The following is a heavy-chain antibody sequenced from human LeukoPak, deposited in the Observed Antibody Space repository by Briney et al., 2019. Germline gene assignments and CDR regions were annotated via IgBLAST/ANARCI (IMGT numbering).Heavy chain of an antibody. Sequence: PGGSLRLSCVASGFIFRNYWMSWVSQGPGKGLEWVANINHDGGDKNYVDSVKGRFTISRDNAKSSLYLQMNSLRVEDTAVYYCAITGGPTVTAFDLWGQGILVTVSS. CDR2: INHDGGDK. D-gene: IGHD4-17*01. CDR3: AITGGPTVTAFDL. V-gene: IGHV3-7*02. CDR1: GFIFRNYW. J-gene: IGHJ4*02.